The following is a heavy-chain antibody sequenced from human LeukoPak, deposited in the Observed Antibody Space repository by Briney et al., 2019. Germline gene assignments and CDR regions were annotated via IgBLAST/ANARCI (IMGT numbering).Heavy chain of an antibody. V-gene: IGHV3-73*01. CDR1: GFTFSGSA. CDR3: TRQRGDTGFDYFDY. CDR2: IRSKTNSYAT. J-gene: IGHJ4*02. D-gene: IGHD2-8*02. Sequence: GGSLRLSCAASGFTFSGSAMHWVRQASGKGLEWIGRIRSKTNSYATAYAASVKGRFTISRDDSKNTAYLQMNSLKTEDTAVDFCTRQRGDTGFDYFDYWGQGALVTVSS.